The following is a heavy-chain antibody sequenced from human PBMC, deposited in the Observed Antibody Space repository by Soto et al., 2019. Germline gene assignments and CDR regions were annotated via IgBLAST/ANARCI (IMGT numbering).Heavy chain of an antibody. CDR1: GGSISSYY. J-gene: IGHJ6*02. Sequence: ETLSLTCTVSGGSISSYYWSWIRQPAGKGLELIGRIYTSGSTNYNPSLKSRVTMSVDTSKNQFSLKLSSVTAADTAVYYCARDYYGSVSYDNYYYYGMDVWGQGTTVTVSS. D-gene: IGHD3-10*01. CDR2: IYTSGST. V-gene: IGHV4-4*07. CDR3: ARDYYGSVSYDNYYYYGMDV.